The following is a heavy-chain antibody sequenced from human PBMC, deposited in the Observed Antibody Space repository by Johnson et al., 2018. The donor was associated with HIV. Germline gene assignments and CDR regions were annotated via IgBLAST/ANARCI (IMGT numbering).Heavy chain of an antibody. Sequence: VQLVESGGGVVRPGGSLRLSCAASGFTFDDYGMSWVRQAPGKGLVWVSRIKSDGSSTAYADSVKDRFTISRDNAKNTLYLQMNSLRGEDTAVYYCARDSTPWGGEHVGYAFDLWGRGTLVTISS. CDR3: ARDSTPWGGEHVGYAFDL. J-gene: IGHJ3*01. V-gene: IGHV3-20*04. CDR1: GFTFDDYG. D-gene: IGHD4-17*01. CDR2: IKSDGSST.